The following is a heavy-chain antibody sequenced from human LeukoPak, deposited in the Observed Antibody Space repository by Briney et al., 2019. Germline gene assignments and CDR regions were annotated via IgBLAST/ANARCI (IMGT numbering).Heavy chain of an antibody. CDR2: IYYSGST. Sequence: SETLSPTCTVSGGSISSYYWSWIRQPPGKGLEWIGYIYYSGSTNYNPSLKSRVTISVDTSKNQFSLKLSSVTAADTAVYYCARGYSYGTSAFDIWGQGSMVTVSS. CDR1: GGSISSYY. D-gene: IGHD5-18*01. J-gene: IGHJ3*02. V-gene: IGHV4-59*01. CDR3: ARGYSYGTSAFDI.